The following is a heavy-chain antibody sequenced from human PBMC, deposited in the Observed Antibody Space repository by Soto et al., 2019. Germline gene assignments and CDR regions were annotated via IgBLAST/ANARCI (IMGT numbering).Heavy chain of an antibody. J-gene: IGHJ6*03. CDR2: VYKSGSL. Sequence: QVQLQESGPGLVKPSETLSLTCTVSGGSISRYSWSWIRQAPGKGLEWIGYVYKSGSLSYSPSLKSRVPSSVDTSGNQFYMKLTSVTAADTAVYCCARCTLSTEYRHYYYMDVWGKGTTVSVSS. V-gene: IGHV4-59*13. D-gene: IGHD2-2*01. CDR1: GGSISRYS. CDR3: ARCTLSTEYRHYYYMDV.